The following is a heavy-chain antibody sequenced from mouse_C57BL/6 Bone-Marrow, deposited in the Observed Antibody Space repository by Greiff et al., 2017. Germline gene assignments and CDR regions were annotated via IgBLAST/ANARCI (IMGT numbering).Heavy chain of an antibody. CDR3: TTGGITTVVGGY. CDR1: GFNIKDDY. V-gene: IGHV14-4*01. Sequence: EVKLQESGAELVRPGASVKLSCTASGFNIKDDYMHWVKQRPDQGLEWIGWIDPENGDTEYASKFQGKATITADTSSNTAYLQLSSLTSEDTAVYYCTTGGITTVVGGYWGQGTTLTVSS. J-gene: IGHJ2*01. D-gene: IGHD1-1*01. CDR2: IDPENGDT.